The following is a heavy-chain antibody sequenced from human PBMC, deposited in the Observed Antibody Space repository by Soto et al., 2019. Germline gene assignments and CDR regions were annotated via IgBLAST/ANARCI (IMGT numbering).Heavy chain of an antibody. V-gene: IGHV1-2*04. CDR1: GYTFTGYY. CDR2: INPNSGGT. CDR3: AREDAITNRGMDV. D-gene: IGHD2-2*01. J-gene: IGHJ6*02. Sequence: ASVKVSCKASGYTFTGYYMHWVRQAPGQGLEWMGWINPNSGGTNYAQKFQGWVTMTRDTSISTAYMELSRLRSDDTAVYYCAREDAITNRGMDVCGQGTTVTVSS.